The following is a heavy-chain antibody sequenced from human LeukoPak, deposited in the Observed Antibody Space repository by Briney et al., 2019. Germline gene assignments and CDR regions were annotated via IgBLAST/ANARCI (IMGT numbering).Heavy chain of an antibody. CDR2: ISSSSSYI. Sequence: GGSLRLSCAASGFTFSSYAMNWVRQAPGKGLEWVSSISSSSSYIYYADSVKGRFTISRDNAKNSLYLQMNSLRAEDTAVYYCASWGSTSCSGGGWGQGTLVTVSS. CDR1: GFTFSSYA. J-gene: IGHJ4*02. V-gene: IGHV3-21*01. CDR3: ASWGSTSCSGGG. D-gene: IGHD2-2*01.